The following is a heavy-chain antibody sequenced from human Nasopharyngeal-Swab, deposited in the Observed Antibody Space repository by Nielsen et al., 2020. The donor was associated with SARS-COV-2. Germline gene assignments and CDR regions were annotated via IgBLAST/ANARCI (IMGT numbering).Heavy chain of an antibody. D-gene: IGHD1-26*01. CDR1: GFTFSSYA. CDR3: AKADRGGSYFSQYYYYMDV. J-gene: IGHJ6*03. V-gene: IGHV3-30*18. CDR2: ISHDGSDK. Sequence: SLQISCATSGFTFSSYAMHWVRQAPGKGLEWVAVISHDGSDKFYADSVKGRFSISRDTSRSTLYLQLNSLRAEDTALYYCAKADRGGSYFSQYYYYMDVWGTGTTVTVSS.